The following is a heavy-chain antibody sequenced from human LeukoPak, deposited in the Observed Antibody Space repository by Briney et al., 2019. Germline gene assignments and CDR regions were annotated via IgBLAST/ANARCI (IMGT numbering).Heavy chain of an antibody. J-gene: IGHJ4*02. CDR3: AREDPDRKIDY. V-gene: IGHV4-4*02. D-gene: IGHD1-14*01. Sequence: KTSGTLSLTCDVSGGSISSTYWWTWVRQSPGKGLEWIGEIYHSGITNYNPSLKSRVTISVDKPKNHFSLKLKSVTAADTAVHYCAREDPDRKIDYWGQGTLVTVSS. CDR1: GGSISSTYW. CDR2: IYHSGIT.